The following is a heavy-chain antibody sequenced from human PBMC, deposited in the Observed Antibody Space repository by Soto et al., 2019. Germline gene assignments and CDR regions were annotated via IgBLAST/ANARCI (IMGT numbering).Heavy chain of an antibody. D-gene: IGHD7-27*01. V-gene: IGHV4-39*01. J-gene: IGHJ4*02. Sequence: SETLSLTCTVSGGSISSYYWSWIRQPPGKGLEWIGSIYYSGSTYYNPSLKSRVTISVDTSKNQFSLKLSSVTAADTAVYYCTRGPSGDKVDYWSPGTLVTVSS. CDR1: GGSISSYY. CDR3: TRGPSGDKVDY. CDR2: IYYSGST.